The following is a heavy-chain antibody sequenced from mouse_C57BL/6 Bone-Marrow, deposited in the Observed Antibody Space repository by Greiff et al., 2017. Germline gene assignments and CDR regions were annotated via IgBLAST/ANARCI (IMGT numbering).Heavy chain of an antibody. CDR2: IWGDGST. V-gene: IGHV2-3*01. Sequence: VQVVESGPGLVAPSQSLSITCTVSGFSLTSYGVSWVRQPPGKGLEWLGVIWGDGSTNYHSALISRLSISKDNSTSQVCLKLNRLQTDYTATYYCAKHGKVAWFAYWGQGTLVTVSA. J-gene: IGHJ3*01. D-gene: IGHD1-3*01. CDR3: AKHGKVAWFAY. CDR1: GFSLTSYG.